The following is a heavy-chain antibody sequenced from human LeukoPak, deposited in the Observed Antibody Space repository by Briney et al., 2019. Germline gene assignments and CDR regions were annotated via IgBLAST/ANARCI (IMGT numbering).Heavy chain of an antibody. CDR2: IKQDGSEK. CDR1: GFTFSSYW. J-gene: IGHJ4*02. D-gene: IGHD1-26*01. CDR3: AEGFTGSYSFDY. Sequence: GGSLRLSCAASGFTFSSYWMSWVRQAPGKGLEWVANIKQDGSEKYYVDSVKGRFTISGDNAKNSLYLQMNSLRAEDTAVYYCAEGFTGSYSFDYWGQGTLVTVSS. V-gene: IGHV3-7*01.